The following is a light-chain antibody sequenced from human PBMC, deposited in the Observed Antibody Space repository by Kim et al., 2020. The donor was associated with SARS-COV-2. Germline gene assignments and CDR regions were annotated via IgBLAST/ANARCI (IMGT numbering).Light chain of an antibody. Sequence: PGQSVTNACSETRSDFGGFNYVSWYKQHPGKAPKLIIYEVIKRPSGVPDRFSGSKSGNTASLTVSGLQAEDEADYYCTTHGGYNYVFGTGTKVTVL. CDR3: TTHGGYNYV. J-gene: IGLJ1*01. CDR2: EVI. V-gene: IGLV2-8*01. CDR1: RSDFGGFNY.